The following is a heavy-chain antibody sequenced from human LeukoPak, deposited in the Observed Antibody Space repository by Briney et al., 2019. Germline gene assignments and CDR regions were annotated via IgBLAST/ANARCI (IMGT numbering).Heavy chain of an antibody. CDR3: AKDLFRYDFWSGYYTGFDY. D-gene: IGHD3-3*01. CDR1: GFTFSSYA. J-gene: IGHJ4*02. V-gene: IGHV3-23*01. Sequence: GGSLRLSCAASGFTFSSYAMSWVRQAPGKGLEWVSAISGSGGSTYYADSVKGRFTISRDNSKNTLYLQMNSLRAEDTAVYYCAKDLFRYDFWSGYYTGFDYWGQGTLVTVSS. CDR2: ISGSGGST.